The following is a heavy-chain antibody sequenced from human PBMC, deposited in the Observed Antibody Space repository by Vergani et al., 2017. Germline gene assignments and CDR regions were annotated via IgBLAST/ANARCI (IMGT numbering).Heavy chain of an antibody. CDR3: AKEQSTVVIGVYYYGMDV. Sequence: QVQLVESGGGVVQPGRSLRLSCAASGFTFSSYGMHWVRQAPGKGLEWVAVISYDGSNKYYADSVKGRFTISRDNSKNTLYLQMNSRRAEDTAVYYCAKEQSTVVIGVYYYGMDVWGQGTTVTVSS. CDR2: ISYDGSNK. J-gene: IGHJ6*02. CDR1: GFTFSSYG. V-gene: IGHV3-30*18. D-gene: IGHD4-23*01.